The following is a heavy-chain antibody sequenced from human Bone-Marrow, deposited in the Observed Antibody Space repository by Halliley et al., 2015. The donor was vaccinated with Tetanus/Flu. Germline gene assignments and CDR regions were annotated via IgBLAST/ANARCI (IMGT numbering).Heavy chain of an antibody. J-gene: IGHJ4*02. Sequence: EWVSVIFSGGPTNYADPVKGRFTIPRDNPKNMVYLQVNSLRAADPAVYYCARDAYSPFPPGADWGQGTLVTVSS. CDR3: ARDAYSPFPPGAD. CDR2: IFSGGPT. V-gene: IGHV3-66*01. D-gene: IGHD4-4*01.